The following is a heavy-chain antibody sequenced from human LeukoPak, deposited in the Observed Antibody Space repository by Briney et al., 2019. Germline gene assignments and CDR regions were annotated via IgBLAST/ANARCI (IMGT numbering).Heavy chain of an antibody. J-gene: IGHJ4*02. CDR3: AKGSTDYDSSNYYLGY. Sequence: GGSLRLSCAASGFTFDDYTMHWARQVPGKGLEWVSLIGWDGSSTSYADSMKGRFTISRDNSKNSLYLQMNSLRTEDTALYYCAKGSTDYDSSNYYLGYWGQGTLVTVSS. V-gene: IGHV3-43*01. CDR1: GFTFDDYT. CDR2: IGWDGSST. D-gene: IGHD3-22*01.